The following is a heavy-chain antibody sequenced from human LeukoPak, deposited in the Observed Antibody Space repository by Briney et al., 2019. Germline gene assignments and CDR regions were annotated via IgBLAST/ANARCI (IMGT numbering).Heavy chain of an antibody. Sequence: GGSLRLSCAASGFTFSSYAMSWVRQAPGKGLEWVSAISGSGGSTYYADSVKGRLTISRDNSKNTLYLQMNSLRAEDTAVYYCAKDLRSSSWYCYFDYWGQGTLVTVSS. J-gene: IGHJ4*02. CDR2: ISGSGGST. CDR3: AKDLRSSSWYCYFDY. V-gene: IGHV3-23*01. D-gene: IGHD6-13*01. CDR1: GFTFSSYA.